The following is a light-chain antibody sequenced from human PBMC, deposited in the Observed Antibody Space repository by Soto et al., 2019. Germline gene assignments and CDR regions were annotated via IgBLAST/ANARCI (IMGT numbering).Light chain of an antibody. CDR1: QSITNR. Sequence: DIPMTQSPSTLSASVGDRVTITCRASQSITNRLAWYQQKPGEAPKVLIYDASNLESGVPSRFSGRGFGTEFILTISSLQPDDFATYYCQHYGGMWTFGQGTKVDIK. CDR2: DAS. J-gene: IGKJ1*01. V-gene: IGKV1-5*01. CDR3: QHYGGMWT.